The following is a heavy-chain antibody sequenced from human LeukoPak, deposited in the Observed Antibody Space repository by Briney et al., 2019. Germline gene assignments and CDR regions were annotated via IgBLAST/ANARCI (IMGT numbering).Heavy chain of an antibody. V-gene: IGHV4-59*08. D-gene: IGHD2-2*02. J-gene: IGHJ4*02. Sequence: SETLSLTCTVSGGSISSYYWSWIRQPPGKGLEWIGYIYYSGSTYYNPSLKSRVTISVDTSKNQFSLKLSSVTAADTAVYYCARLGVVPAAISIDYWGQGTQVTVSS. CDR1: GGSISSYY. CDR3: ARLGVVPAAISIDY. CDR2: IYYSGST.